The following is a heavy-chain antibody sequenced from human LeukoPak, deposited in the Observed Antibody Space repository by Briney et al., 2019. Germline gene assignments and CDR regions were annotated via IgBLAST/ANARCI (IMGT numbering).Heavy chain of an antibody. CDR2: IYYNGHT. CDR3: ARTYGDYQGYMDV. Sequence: KPSETLSLTCTVSGDSVNGYYWSWIRPPPGKGLEWVGYIYYNGHTNYSPSLESRTTMSIDPSRNQFPLKVRSVTAADTAVYYCARTYGDYQGYMDVWGKGTTVTVSS. D-gene: IGHD4-17*01. V-gene: IGHV4-59*02. J-gene: IGHJ6*03. CDR1: GDSVNGYY.